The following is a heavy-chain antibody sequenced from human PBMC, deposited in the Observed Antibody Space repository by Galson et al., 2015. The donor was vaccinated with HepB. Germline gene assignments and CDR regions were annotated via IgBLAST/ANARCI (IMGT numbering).Heavy chain of an antibody. D-gene: IGHD3-22*01. V-gene: IGHV1-2*02. J-gene: IGHJ3*02. CDR3: ARDRQYYDSSGYPDI. CDR2: INPNSGGT. Sequence: SVKVSCKASGYTFTGYYMHWVRQAPGQGLEWMGWINPNSGGTNYAQKFQGRVTMTRDTSISTAYMELSRLRSDDTAVYYCARDRQYYDSSGYPDIWGQGTMVTVSS. CDR1: GYTFTGYY.